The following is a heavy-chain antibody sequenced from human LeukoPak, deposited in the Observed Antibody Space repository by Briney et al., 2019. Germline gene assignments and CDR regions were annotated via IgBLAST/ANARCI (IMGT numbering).Heavy chain of an antibody. CDR3: ARERQDTILPSGAFDI. Sequence: GRSLRLSCAASGFTFSTYCMRWVRQAPGKGLEWVADIASDGSHTFYVESVKGRFTISRDNSKNPLYLQMNSLRAEDTAVYFCARERQDTILPSGAFDIWGQGTLVTVSS. J-gene: IGHJ3*02. CDR2: IASDGSHT. D-gene: IGHD2-21*01. CDR1: GFTFSTYC. V-gene: IGHV3-30-3*01.